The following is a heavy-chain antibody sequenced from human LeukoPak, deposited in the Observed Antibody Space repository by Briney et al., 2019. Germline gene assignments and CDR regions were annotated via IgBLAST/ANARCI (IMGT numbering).Heavy chain of an antibody. D-gene: IGHD3-3*01. CDR1: GGSINSGGYS. V-gene: IGHV4-30-2*05. CDR3: ARGNFWKGYIPT. Sequence: SETLSLTCAVSGGSINSGGYSWNWIRQTPGKGLEWIGYIYYSGSTSYNPSLKSRVIISLDISKNQFSLKVNSVTAADTAVYFCARGNFWKGYIPTWGQGTLVTVSS. CDR2: IYYSGST. J-gene: IGHJ5*02.